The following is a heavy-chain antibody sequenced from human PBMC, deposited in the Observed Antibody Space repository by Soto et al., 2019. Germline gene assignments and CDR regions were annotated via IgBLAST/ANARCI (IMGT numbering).Heavy chain of an antibody. J-gene: IGHJ4*02. CDR3: ARAGTVLLWFGELSLPDY. CDR2: ISSSSSTI. V-gene: IGHV3-48*01. D-gene: IGHD3-10*01. Sequence: EVQLVESGGGLVQPGGSLRLSCAASGFTFSSYSMNWVRQAPGKGLEWVSYISSSSSTIYYTDSVKGRFTISRDNAKNSLYLQRNSLRAEDTAVYYCARAGTVLLWFGELSLPDYWGQGTLVTVSS. CDR1: GFTFSSYS.